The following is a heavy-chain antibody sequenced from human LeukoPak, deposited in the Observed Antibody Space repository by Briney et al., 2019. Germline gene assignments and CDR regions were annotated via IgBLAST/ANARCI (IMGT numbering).Heavy chain of an antibody. CDR1: GGSISSYY. D-gene: IGHD3-10*01. J-gene: IGHJ6*02. V-gene: IGHV4-59*08. Sequence: SETLSPTCTVSGGSISSYYWSWIRQPPGKGLEWIGYIYYSGSTNYNPSLKSRVTISVDTSKNQFSLKLSSVTAADTAVYYCARLGPLPSHPYGMDVWGRGTTVTVSS. CDR2: IYYSGST. CDR3: ARLGPLPSHPYGMDV.